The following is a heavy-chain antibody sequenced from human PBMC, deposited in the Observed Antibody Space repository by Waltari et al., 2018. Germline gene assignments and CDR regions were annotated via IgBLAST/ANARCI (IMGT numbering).Heavy chain of an antibody. CDR2: MTASGLM. J-gene: IGHJ6*02. V-gene: IGHV3-23*04. Sequence: EMQLVESGGALVQPGGSLRLSCAASGFPFSTYTMNWVRQAPGQGLGWVAVMTASGLMDYGDSVKGRFIISRDNSKNTLYLEMFRLRVEDTARYYCAKDEGARLAPTFGMDAWGQGTTVIVS. CDR1: GFPFSTYT. D-gene: IGHD6-6*01. CDR3: AKDEGARLAPTFGMDA.